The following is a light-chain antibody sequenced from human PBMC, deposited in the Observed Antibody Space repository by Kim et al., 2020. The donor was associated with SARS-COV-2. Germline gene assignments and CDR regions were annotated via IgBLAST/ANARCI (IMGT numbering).Light chain of an antibody. V-gene: IGKV3-11*01. CDR3: QQRGNWPT. J-gene: IGKJ5*01. CDR2: DAS. Sequence: EIVLTQSPATLSLSPGERVTLSCRASQSVKTYLAWYQHKPGQSPRLLIHDASNRATGVPPRFSGGGSGTDFTLTISSLEPEDFAVYYCQQRGNWPTFGQGTRLEIK. CDR1: QSVKTY.